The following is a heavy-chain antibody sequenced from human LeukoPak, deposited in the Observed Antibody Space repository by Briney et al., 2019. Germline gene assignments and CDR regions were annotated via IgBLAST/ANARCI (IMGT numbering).Heavy chain of an antibody. CDR3: ARLTSQVALDY. J-gene: IGHJ4*02. Sequence: SETLSLTCAVSGGSISSGGYSWSWIRQPPGKGLEWIGYIYHSGSTYYNPSLKSRVTISVDRSKNQFSLKLSSVTAADTAVYYCARLTSQVALDYWGQGTLVTVSS. CDR1: GGSISSGGYS. D-gene: IGHD2-15*01. V-gene: IGHV4-30-2*01. CDR2: IYHSGST.